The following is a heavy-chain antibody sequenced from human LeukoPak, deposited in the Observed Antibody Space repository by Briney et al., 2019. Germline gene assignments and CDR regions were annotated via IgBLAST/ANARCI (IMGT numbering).Heavy chain of an antibody. CDR2: INPNSGGT. Sequence: AASVKVSCKASGYTFTGYYMHWVRQAPGQGLEWMGWINPNSGGTNYAQKFQGRVTMTRDTSISTAYMELSRLRSDDTAVYYCARSGPAATRQTPFSSYYYMDVWGKGTTVTVSS. D-gene: IGHD2-2*01. CDR1: GYTFTGYY. CDR3: ARSGPAATRQTPFSSYYYMDV. V-gene: IGHV1-2*02. J-gene: IGHJ6*03.